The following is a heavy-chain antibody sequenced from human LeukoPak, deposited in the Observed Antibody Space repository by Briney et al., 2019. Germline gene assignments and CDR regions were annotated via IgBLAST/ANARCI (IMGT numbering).Heavy chain of an antibody. V-gene: IGHV1-8*01. Sequence: ASVKDSFKASGYTFTRYDINWVRQATGKGLEWMGWMNPNSGNTGYAQKFQGRVTMTRNTSISTAYMELSSLRSEDTAVYYCARLRNDFWSGYRGTYYFDYWGQGTLVTVSS. CDR1: GYTFTRYD. D-gene: IGHD3-3*01. CDR2: MNPNSGNT. CDR3: ARLRNDFWSGYRGTYYFDY. J-gene: IGHJ4*02.